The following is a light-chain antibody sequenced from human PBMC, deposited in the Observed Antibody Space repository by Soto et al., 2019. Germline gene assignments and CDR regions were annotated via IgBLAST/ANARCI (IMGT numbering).Light chain of an antibody. CDR2: GAS. CDR3: QQYNNWPYT. J-gene: IGKJ2*01. Sequence: EIVMTQSPATLSVSPGERATLSCRASQSVSSNLAWYQQKPGQTPRLLIYGASTRAPGFPARFSGSGSGTDFTLTINSLQSEDFAVYYCQQYNNWPYTFGQGTKLEIK. CDR1: QSVSSN. V-gene: IGKV3-15*01.